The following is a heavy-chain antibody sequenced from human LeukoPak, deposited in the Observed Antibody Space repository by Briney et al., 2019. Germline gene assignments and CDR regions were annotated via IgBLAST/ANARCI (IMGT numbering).Heavy chain of an antibody. CDR2: IYYSGST. Sequence: PSETLSLTCTVSGGSMNSYYWSWIRQPPRKGLEWIGYIYYSGSTNYNPSLKSRLTISVGTSKNQFSLKLSSVTAADTAVYYCARHGSTYALRNWGQGTLVTVSS. CDR3: ARHGSTYALRN. V-gene: IGHV4-59*08. D-gene: IGHD2-2*01. J-gene: IGHJ4*02. CDR1: GGSMNSYY.